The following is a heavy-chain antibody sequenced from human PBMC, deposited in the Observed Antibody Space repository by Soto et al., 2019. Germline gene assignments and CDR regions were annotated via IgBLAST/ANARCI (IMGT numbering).Heavy chain of an antibody. J-gene: IGHJ5*02. CDR2: IIPILGIA. CDR3: ARDSGIAAAGTGFDP. CDR1: GGTFSSYT. D-gene: IGHD6-13*01. Sequence: QVQLVQSGAEVKKPGSSVKVSRKASGGTFSSYTISWVRQAPGQGLEWMGRIIPILGIANYAQKFQGRVTITADKSTSTSYMELCSLRSEDTAVYYCARDSGIAAAGTGFDPWGQGTLVTVSS. V-gene: IGHV1-69*08.